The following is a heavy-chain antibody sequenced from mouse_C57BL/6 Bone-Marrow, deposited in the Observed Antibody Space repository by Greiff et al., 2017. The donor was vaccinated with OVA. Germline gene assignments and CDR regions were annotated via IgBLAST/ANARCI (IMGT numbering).Heavy chain of an antibody. J-gene: IGHJ2*01. CDR2: IDPTNDYT. V-gene: IGHV1-4*01. CDR1: GYTFTSYT. Sequence: VKLMESGAELARPGASVKMSCKASGYTFTSYTIHWVKQRPGQGLEWIGYIDPTNDYTNYKQKFKGKATLTEDKSSSTAYMQLSSLTSEDSAVYDCTRGYYFDYWGQGTTLTVSS. CDR3: TRGYYFDY.